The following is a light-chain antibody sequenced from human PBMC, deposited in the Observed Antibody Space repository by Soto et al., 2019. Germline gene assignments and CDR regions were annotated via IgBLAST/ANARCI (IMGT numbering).Light chain of an antibody. J-gene: IGLJ1*01. CDR3: SSYTSSSTLLYV. CDR2: DVS. Sequence: QSALTQPASVYGFPGQSITISCTRTSSDVGGYNYVSWYQQHPGKAPKLMIYDVSNRPSGVSNRFSGSKSGNTASLTISGLQAEDEADYYCSSYTSSSTLLYVFGTGTKVTVL. V-gene: IGLV2-14*01. CDR1: SSDVGGYNY.